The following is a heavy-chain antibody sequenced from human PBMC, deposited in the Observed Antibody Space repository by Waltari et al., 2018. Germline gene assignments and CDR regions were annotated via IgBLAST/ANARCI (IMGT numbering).Heavy chain of an antibody. CDR1: GFSVSSTY. Sequence: EVRLVESGGGLIQPGGSLRLSCAASGFSVSSTYMTWVRQAPGKGLEWVSLISVFDQSSYADSFKGRFTVSRDTANNILSLQMDRLRVDDTAIYYCARAVGSGWYTEYLQNWGLGTLVTVSS. J-gene: IGHJ1*01. CDR3: ARAVGSGWYTEYLQN. V-gene: IGHV3-53*01. D-gene: IGHD6-19*01. CDR2: ISVFDQS.